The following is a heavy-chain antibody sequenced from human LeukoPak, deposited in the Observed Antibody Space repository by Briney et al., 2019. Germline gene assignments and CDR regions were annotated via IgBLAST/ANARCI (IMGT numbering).Heavy chain of an antibody. J-gene: IGHJ4*02. CDR1: GFTFSSYA. V-gene: IGHV3-30-3*01. CDR3: ARVPGRSRHVWGYSGHEVMDY. Sequence: GGSLRLSCAASGFTFSSYAMHWVRQAPGKGLEWVAVISYDGSNKYYADSVKGRFTISRDNSKNTLYLQMNSLRAEDTAVYYCARVPGRSRHVWGYSGHEVMDYWGQGTLVTVSS. CDR2: ISYDGSNK. D-gene: IGHD5-12*01.